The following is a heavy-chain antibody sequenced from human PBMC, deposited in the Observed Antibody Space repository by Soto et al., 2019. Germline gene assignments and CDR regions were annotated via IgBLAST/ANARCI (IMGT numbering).Heavy chain of an antibody. D-gene: IGHD1-26*01. Sequence: EVQLLESGGGLVQPGGSLRLSCAGSGFTFSNYAMSWVRQAPGKGLAWVSAISGSGGSTYYADSGKGRFTISRDNSKNTLYLPMNSLRAEDTALYYCAKVPVGATGRFDYWGQGTLVTVSS. CDR1: GFTFSNYA. V-gene: IGHV3-23*01. CDR3: AKVPVGATGRFDY. CDR2: ISGSGGST. J-gene: IGHJ4*02.